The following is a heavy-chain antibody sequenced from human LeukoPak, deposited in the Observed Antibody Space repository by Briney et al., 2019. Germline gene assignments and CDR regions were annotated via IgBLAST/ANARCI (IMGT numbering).Heavy chain of an antibody. CDR2: IYYSGST. J-gene: IGHJ3*02. CDR3: ARTGGYYPDAFDI. CDR1: GGSISNNLYH. Sequence: SETLSLTCTVSGGSISNNLYHWGWIRQPPGKGLEWIGSIYYSGSTYYNPSLKSRVTISVDTSKNQFSLKLSSVTAADTAVYYCARTGGYYPDAFDIWGQGTMVTVSS. D-gene: IGHD3-22*01. V-gene: IGHV4-39*01.